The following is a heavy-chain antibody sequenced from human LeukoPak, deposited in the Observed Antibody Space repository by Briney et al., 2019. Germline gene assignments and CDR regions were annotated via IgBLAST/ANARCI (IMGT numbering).Heavy chain of an antibody. CDR3: ARGQGATVPQVGKNWFDP. CDR2: VNESGGT. D-gene: IGHD1-26*01. Sequence: SETLSLTCAVYIDSFSNYHWNWIRQTPAKGMEWIGEVNESGGTNISPSLRSRVILSVDTSKNQLSLKLISVTAADTAVYYCARGQGATVPQVGKNWFDPWGQGTRVIVSS. CDR1: IDSFSNYH. J-gene: IGHJ5*02. V-gene: IGHV4-34*01.